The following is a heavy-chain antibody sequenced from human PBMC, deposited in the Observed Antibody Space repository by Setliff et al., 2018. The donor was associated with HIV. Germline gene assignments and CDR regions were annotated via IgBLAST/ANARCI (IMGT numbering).Heavy chain of an antibody. CDR3: ARDGLEGDMAGRQRTYAFGY. J-gene: IGHJ4*02. CDR1: GFAFSNYR. Sequence: GGSLRLSCAASGFAFSNYRMNWVRQAPGKGLEWLSYISSSGSTIRYADSVRGRFIISRDNAKNSLYLQMNSLRAEDTAVYYCARDGLEGDMAGRQRTYAFGYWGQGTLVTVSS. V-gene: IGHV3-48*01. CDR2: ISSSGSTI. D-gene: IGHD2-15*01.